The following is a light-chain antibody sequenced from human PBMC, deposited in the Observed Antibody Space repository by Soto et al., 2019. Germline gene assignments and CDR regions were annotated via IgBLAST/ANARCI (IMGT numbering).Light chain of an antibody. CDR3: QQYGSSGT. J-gene: IGKJ1*01. CDR2: AAS. V-gene: IGKV3-20*01. CDR1: QSVGSN. Sequence: EVVMTQSPATLSVSPGETATLSCRASQSVGSNLAWYQQKPGQAPRLLIYAASTRATSIPDRFSGSGSGTDFTLTISRLEPEDFAVYYCQQYGSSGTFDQGTKVDIK.